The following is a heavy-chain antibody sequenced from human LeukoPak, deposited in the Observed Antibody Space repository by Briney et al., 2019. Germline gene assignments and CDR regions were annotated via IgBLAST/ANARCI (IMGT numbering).Heavy chain of an antibody. D-gene: IGHD6-19*01. CDR2: ISAYNGNT. V-gene: IGHV1-18*01. CDR1: GGTFSSYA. Sequence: GASVKVSCKASGGTFSSYAISWVRQAPGQGLEWMGWISAYNGNTNYAQKLQGRVTMTTDTSTSTAYMELRSLRSDDTAVYYCARDEWLGTGTYYGMDVWGQGTTVTVSS. CDR3: ARDEWLGTGTYYGMDV. J-gene: IGHJ6*02.